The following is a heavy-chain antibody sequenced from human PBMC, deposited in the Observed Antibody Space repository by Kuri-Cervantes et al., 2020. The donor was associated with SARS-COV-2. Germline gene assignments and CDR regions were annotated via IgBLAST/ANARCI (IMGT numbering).Heavy chain of an antibody. CDR1: GYTFTSYG. CDR2: ISAYNGNT. D-gene: IGHD6-13*01. J-gene: IGHJ4*02. Sequence: ASVKVSCKASGYTFTSYGVTWVRQAPGRGLEWMGWISAYNGNTNYAQKLQGRVTMTTDTPTSTAYMGLRSLRSDGTAVYYCARSRGESSTWYYFDYWGQGTLVTVSS. CDR3: ARSRGESSTWYYFDY. V-gene: IGHV1-18*01.